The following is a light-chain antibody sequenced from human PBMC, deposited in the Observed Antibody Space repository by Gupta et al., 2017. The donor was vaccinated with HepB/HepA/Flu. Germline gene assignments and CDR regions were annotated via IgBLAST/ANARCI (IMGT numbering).Light chain of an antibody. V-gene: IGLV1-47*01. CDR2: MDD. CDR3: AAWDDSLGIRWV. J-gene: IGLJ3*02. CDR1: NSNIGPNY. Sequence: QSVLTQPPSVSRTPGQRVTISCSGTNSNIGPNYVYWYQQRPRSAPKLLIRMDDQRPSGTPDRFSGSKSGTSASLVITGLRSEDEADYYCAAWDDSLGIRWVFGGGTKVTVL.